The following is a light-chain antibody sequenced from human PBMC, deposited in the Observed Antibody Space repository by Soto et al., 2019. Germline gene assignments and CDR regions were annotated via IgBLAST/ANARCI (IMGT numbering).Light chain of an antibody. Sequence: DIQLTQSPSFLSASVGDRVTITCRASQAINTYLAWYQQKSGKAPKFLIYDASSLESGVPSRFSGSGSGTEFTLTISTLQPDDFATYYCQQYNSYPWTFGQGTKVDIK. CDR2: DAS. CDR3: QQYNSYPWT. V-gene: IGKV1-16*01. J-gene: IGKJ1*01. CDR1: QAINTY.